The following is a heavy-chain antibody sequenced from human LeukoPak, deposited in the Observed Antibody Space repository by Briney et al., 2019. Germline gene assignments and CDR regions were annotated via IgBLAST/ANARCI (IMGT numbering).Heavy chain of an antibody. CDR3: ARDRADYYGSAPGGMDV. CDR1: GFTFSSYA. CDR2: ISYDGSNK. J-gene: IGHJ6*02. V-gene: IGHV3-30-3*01. D-gene: IGHD3-10*01. Sequence: GGSLRLSCAASGFTFSSYAMHWVRQAPGKGLEWVAVISYDGSNKYYADSVKGRFTISRDNSKNTLYLQMNSLRAEDTAVYYCARDRADYYGSAPGGMDVWGQGTTVTVSS.